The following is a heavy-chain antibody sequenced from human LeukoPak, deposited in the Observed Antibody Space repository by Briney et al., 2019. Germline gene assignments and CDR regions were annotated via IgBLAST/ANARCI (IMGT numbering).Heavy chain of an antibody. CDR2: ISSSSSYI. Sequence: GGSLRLSCAASGFTFSSYSMNWVRQAQGKGLEWVSSISSSSSYIYYADSVKGRFTISRDNAKNSLYLQMNSLRAEDTAVYYCARVGSSWLDDYWGQGTLVTVSS. D-gene: IGHD6-13*01. J-gene: IGHJ4*02. CDR3: ARVGSSWLDDY. CDR1: GFTFSSYS. V-gene: IGHV3-21*01.